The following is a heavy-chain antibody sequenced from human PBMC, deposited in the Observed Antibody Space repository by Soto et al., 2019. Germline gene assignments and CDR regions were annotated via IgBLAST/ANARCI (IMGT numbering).Heavy chain of an antibody. CDR1: GGSFSSYI. Sequence: QVQLVQSGAEVKKPGSSVKVSCKASGGSFSSYIVSWVRQAPGQGLEWMGRVSPVLGVEYYAQKCQGRVTIYADKTPRTAYMELSSMGSEETTVYYCEDIPNADSAIASEYRMDFWGLGTTVTVSS. CDR2: VSPVLGVE. CDR3: EDIPNADSAIASEYRMDF. J-gene: IGHJ6*02. V-gene: IGHV1-69*02. D-gene: IGHD2-21*01.